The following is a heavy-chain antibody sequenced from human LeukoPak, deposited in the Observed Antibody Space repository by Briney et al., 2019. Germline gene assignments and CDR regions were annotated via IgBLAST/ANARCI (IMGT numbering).Heavy chain of an antibody. V-gene: IGHV3-66*01. CDR1: GFVASYNY. CDR2: IFGESTT. CDR3: VKDLSWNYPN. J-gene: IGHJ4*01. Sequence: PGGSLSLDCAGSGFVASYNYMSWVRQAPGKGLEWVSVIFGESTTYYAESVKARFTISRDNSKNTVYLQMNSLRDEDTAMYYCVKDLSWNYPNWGRGRLVIVSS. D-gene: IGHD1-7*01.